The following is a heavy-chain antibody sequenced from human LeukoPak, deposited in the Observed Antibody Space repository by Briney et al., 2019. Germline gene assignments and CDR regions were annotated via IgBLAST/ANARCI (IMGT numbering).Heavy chain of an antibody. V-gene: IGHV5-51*01. J-gene: IGHJ3*02. D-gene: IGHD3-22*01. CDR1: GYSFSNNW. Sequence: GESLKISCKGYGYSFSNNWIGWVRHMPGKGLEWMGIIYPGDSDTRYSPSFQGQVTISADKSITTAYLQWSSLKASDTAMYYCARGYDSSWGAFGIWGQGTVVTVSS. CDR2: IYPGDSDT. CDR3: ARGYDSSWGAFGI.